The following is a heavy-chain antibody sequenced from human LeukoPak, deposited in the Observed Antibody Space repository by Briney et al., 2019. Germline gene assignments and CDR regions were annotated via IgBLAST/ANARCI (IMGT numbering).Heavy chain of an antibody. CDR2: ISATGGST. CDR3: ARPPDCSGGSCYYYGMDV. V-gene: IGHV3-23*01. Sequence: GGSLRLSCAASGFTFSNYGMSWVRQAPGKGLEWVSAISATGGSTYYADSVKGRFIISRDNSMNTLYLQMNSLRAEDTAVYYCARPPDCSGGSCYYYGMDVWGQGTTVTVSS. J-gene: IGHJ6*02. D-gene: IGHD2-15*01. CDR1: GFTFSNYG.